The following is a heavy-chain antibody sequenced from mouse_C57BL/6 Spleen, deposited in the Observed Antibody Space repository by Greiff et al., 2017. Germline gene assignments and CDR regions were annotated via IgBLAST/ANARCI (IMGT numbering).Heavy chain of an antibody. J-gene: IGHJ2*01. CDR2: IYPGDGDT. D-gene: IGHD2-14*01. CDR3: ARGRRAGGYGFDY. Sequence: VQLQQSGAELVKPGASVKLSCKASGYTFTSYWMNWVKQRPGQGLEWIGHIYPGDGDTNYNGKFKGKATLTADKSSSTAYMQLSSLTSEDSAVYFCARGRRAGGYGFDYWGQGTTVTVSA. V-gene: IGHV1-82*01. CDR1: GYTFTSYW.